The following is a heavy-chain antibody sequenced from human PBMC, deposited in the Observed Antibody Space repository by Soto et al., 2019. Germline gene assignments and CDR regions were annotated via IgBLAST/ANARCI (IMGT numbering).Heavy chain of an antibody. J-gene: IGHJ4*02. CDR3: ARVDILTGHPYYFDY. CDR2: IYYSGST. D-gene: IGHD3-9*01. V-gene: IGHV4-31*03. Sequence: QVQLQESGPGLVKPSQTLSLTCTVSGGSISSGGYYWSWIRQHPGKGLEWIGYIYYSGSTYYNPSPKSRVTISVDTSKNQFSLKLSSVTAADTAVYYCARVDILTGHPYYFDYWGQGTLVTVSS. CDR1: GGSISSGGYY.